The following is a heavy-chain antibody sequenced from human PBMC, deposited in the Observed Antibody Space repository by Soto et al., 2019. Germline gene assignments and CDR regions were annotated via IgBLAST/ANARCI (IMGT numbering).Heavy chain of an antibody. CDR2: IYNGGST. D-gene: IGHD3-10*01. J-gene: IGHJ4*02. CDR3: ARAAAGSYYKFDY. CDR1: GGSISSYC. V-gene: IGHV4-59*01. Sequence: SETLSLTCTVSGGSISSYCWSWIRQPPGKELEWIGYIYNGGSTNCNPFLKSRVTISLGTSKNQFSLKVSSVTAAATAVYYCARAAAGSYYKFDYWGQGALVTVSS.